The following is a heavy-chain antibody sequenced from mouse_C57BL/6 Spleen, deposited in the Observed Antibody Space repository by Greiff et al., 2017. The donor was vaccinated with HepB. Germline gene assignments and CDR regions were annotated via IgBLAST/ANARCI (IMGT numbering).Heavy chain of an antibody. V-gene: IGHV2-5*01. CDR1: GFSLTSYG. D-gene: IGHD4-1*01. CDR2: IWRGGST. CDR3: AKKKRGLGREAMDY. Sequence: VKLVESGPGLVQPSQSLSITCTVSGFSLTSYGVHWVRQSPGKGLEWLGVIWRGGSTDYNAAFMSRLSITKDNSKSQVFFKMNSLQADDTAIYYCAKKKRGLGREAMDYWGQGTSVTVSS. J-gene: IGHJ4*01.